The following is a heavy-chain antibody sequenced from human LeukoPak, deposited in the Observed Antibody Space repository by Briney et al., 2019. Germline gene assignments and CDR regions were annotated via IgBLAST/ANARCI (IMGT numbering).Heavy chain of an antibody. CDR2: IYYSGST. CDR1: GGSISSSSYY. CDR3: ASLNYGSGSRGGMDV. V-gene: IGHV4-39*01. D-gene: IGHD3-10*01. Sequence: KPSETLSLTCTVSGGSISSSSYYWGWIRQPPGKRLEWIGSIYYSGSTYYNPSLKSRVTISVDTSKNQFSLKLSYVTAADTAVYYCASLNYGSGSRGGMDVWGQGTTVTVSS. J-gene: IGHJ6*02.